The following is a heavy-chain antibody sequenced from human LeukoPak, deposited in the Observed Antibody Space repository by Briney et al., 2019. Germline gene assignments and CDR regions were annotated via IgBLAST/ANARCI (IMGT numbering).Heavy chain of an antibody. CDR3: ARVSPTYYDLNY. CDR2: ISSSSSYT. D-gene: IGHD3-3*01. J-gene: IGHJ4*02. Sequence: GGSLRLSCVASGFTFSDYHMSWIRQAPGKGLEWVSYISSSSSYTNYADSVKGRFTISRDSAKNSLYLQMNSLRAEDTAVYYCARVSPTYYDLNYWGQGTLVTVSS. CDR1: GFTFSDYH. V-gene: IGHV3-11*05.